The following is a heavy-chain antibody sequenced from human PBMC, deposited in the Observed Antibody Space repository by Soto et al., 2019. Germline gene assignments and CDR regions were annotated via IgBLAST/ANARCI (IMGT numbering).Heavy chain of an antibody. J-gene: IGHJ3*02. CDR1: GGTFSSYT. Sequence: QVQLVQSGAEVKKPGSSVKVSCKASGGTFSSYTITWVRQAPGQGLEWMGRIIPILDITHYAQKFQGRVTITADTYTNTAYMELSSLRSEDTAVYYCARSPSLDAFDIWGQGTMVTVSS. V-gene: IGHV1-69*02. CDR2: IIPILDIT. CDR3: ARSPSLDAFDI.